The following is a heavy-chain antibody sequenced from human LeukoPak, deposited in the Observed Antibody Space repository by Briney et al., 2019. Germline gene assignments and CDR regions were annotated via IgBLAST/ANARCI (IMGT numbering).Heavy chain of an antibody. CDR1: GGSITNDY. J-gene: IGHJ4*02. CDR3: ATSYDHGWLIGS. Sequence: PSETLSLTCTVSGGSITNDYWNWIRQSSGKHLEWIGSIHYSGTINYSPSLKSRITISLDTSKNQFPLKLSSVTAADTAMYYCATSYDHGWLIGSWGQGTLVTVSS. D-gene: IGHD3-16*01. V-gene: IGHV4-59*01. CDR2: IHYSGTI.